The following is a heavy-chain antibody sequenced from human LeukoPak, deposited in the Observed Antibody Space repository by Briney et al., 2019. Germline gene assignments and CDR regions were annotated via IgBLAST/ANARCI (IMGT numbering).Heavy chain of an antibody. J-gene: IGHJ3*02. Sequence: VASVKVSCKASGYTFTGYYMHWVRQAPGQGLEWMGRINPNSGGTNYAQKFQGRVTMTRDTSISTAYMELSRLRSDDTAVYYCARDLDVEMATGLGAYDAFDIWGQGTMVTVSS. CDR3: ARDLDVEMATGLGAYDAFDI. D-gene: IGHD5-24*01. CDR2: INPNSGGT. CDR1: GYTFTGYY. V-gene: IGHV1-2*06.